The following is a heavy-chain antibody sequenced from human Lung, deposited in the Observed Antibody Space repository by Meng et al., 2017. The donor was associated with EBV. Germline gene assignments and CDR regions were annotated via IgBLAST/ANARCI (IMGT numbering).Heavy chain of an antibody. Sequence: VQLQEAGLGLGQPSQTLSLTCTVSGGSVISGGYYWSWIRQQPGKGLEWIGYIYYTGSSFYNPSLKSRVTISVDTSKNQFSLNLSSVTAADTAVYYCANAGRFGESLGDYWGQGILVTVSS. D-gene: IGHD3-10*01. CDR3: ANAGRFGESLGDY. CDR1: GGSVISGGYY. V-gene: IGHV4-31*03. J-gene: IGHJ4*02. CDR2: IYYTGSS.